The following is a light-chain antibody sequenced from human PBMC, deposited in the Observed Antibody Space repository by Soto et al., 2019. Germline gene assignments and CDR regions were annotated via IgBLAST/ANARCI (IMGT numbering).Light chain of an antibody. J-gene: IGLJ2*01. CDR2: LNSDGSH. CDR1: SGHSSYA. CDR3: QTWGTAIHDVV. V-gene: IGLV4-69*01. Sequence: QSVLTQSPSASASLGASVKLTCTPSSGHSSYAIAWHQQQPEKGPRYLMKLNSDGSHSKGDGIPDRFSGSSSGTERHLTISSLQSEDEADYYCQTWGTAIHDVVFGGGTKLTVL.